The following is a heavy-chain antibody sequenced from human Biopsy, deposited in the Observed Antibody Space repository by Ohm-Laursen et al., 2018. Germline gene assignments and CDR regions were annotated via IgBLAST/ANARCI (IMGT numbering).Heavy chain of an antibody. D-gene: IGHD3-10*01. V-gene: IGHV3-21*06. CDR1: GVTLSGYG. Sequence: SLRLSCSASGVTLSGYGMNWVRQAPGKGLEWVSSISASSSYIHYADSVKGRFTVSRDNTKNSLYLQMNSLRAADTAIYYCATELLPPGVGGPWLDSWGQGTLATVSS. J-gene: IGHJ5*01. CDR3: ATELLPPGVGGPWLDS. CDR2: ISASSSYI.